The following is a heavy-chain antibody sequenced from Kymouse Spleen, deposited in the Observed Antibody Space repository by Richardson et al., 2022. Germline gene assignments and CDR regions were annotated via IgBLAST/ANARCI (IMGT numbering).Heavy chain of an antibody. CDR2: ISSSSSTI. CDR3: ARDGITMVRGAPYFDY. Sequence: EVQLVESGGGLVQPGGSLRLSCAASGFTFSSYSMNWVRQAPGKGLEWVSYISSSSSTIYYADSVKGRFTISRDNAKNSLYLQMNSLRDEDTAVYYCARDGITMVRGAPYFDYWGQGTLVTVSS. J-gene: IGHJ4*02. D-gene: IGHD3-10*01. CDR1: GFTFSSYS. V-gene: IGHV3-48*02.